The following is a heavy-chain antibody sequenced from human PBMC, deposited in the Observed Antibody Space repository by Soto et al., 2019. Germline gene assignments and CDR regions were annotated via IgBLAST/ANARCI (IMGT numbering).Heavy chain of an antibody. Sequence: SETLSLTCTVSGGSISSGGYYWSWIRQHPGKGLEWIGYIYYSGSTYYNPSLKSRVTISVDTSKNQFSLKLSSVTAADTAVYYCAREPLYSGYATDWGQGTLVTVSS. CDR3: AREPLYSGYATD. D-gene: IGHD5-12*01. CDR2: IYYSGST. J-gene: IGHJ4*02. V-gene: IGHV4-31*03. CDR1: GGSISSGGYY.